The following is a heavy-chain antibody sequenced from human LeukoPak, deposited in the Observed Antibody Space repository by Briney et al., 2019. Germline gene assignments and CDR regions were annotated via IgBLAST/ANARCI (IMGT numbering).Heavy chain of an antibody. Sequence: GGSLRLSCAASGFTFDNYSMSWVRQAPGKGLEWVSSINWNGGSTGYADSVKGRFTISRDNAKNSLYLQMNSLRAEDTALYYCARVYTVTTYYYYYYMDVWGKGTTVTVSS. J-gene: IGHJ6*03. CDR2: INWNGGST. CDR1: GFTFDNYS. D-gene: IGHD4-11*01. CDR3: ARVYTVTTYYYYYYMDV. V-gene: IGHV3-20*04.